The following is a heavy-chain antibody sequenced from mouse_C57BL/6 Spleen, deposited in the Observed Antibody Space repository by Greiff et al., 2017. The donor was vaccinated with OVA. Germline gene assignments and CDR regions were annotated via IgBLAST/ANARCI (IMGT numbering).Heavy chain of an antibody. D-gene: IGHD3-1*01. J-gene: IGHJ2*01. CDR3: ARSGRKGDFDY. CDR1: GYTFTSYW. V-gene: IGHV1-59*01. Sequence: VQLQQPGAELVRPGTSVKLSCKASGYTFTSYWMHWVKQRPGQGLEWIGVIDPSDSYTNYNQKFKGKATLTVDTSSSTAYMQLSSLTSEDSAVYYCARSGRKGDFDYWGQGTTLTVSS. CDR2: IDPSDSYT.